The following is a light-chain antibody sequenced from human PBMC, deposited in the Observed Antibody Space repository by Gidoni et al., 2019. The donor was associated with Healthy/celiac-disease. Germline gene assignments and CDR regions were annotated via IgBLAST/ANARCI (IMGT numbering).Light chain of an antibody. CDR3: QQYGSSPLT. CDR1: QSVSSSD. Sequence: EIVLTQSPGTLSLSPGERATLSSRASQSVSSSDLAWYQQKPGQAPRLLIYGASSRATGIPDRFSGSGSGTDCTLTISRLEPVDFAVYYCQQYGSSPLTFGGXTKVEIQ. V-gene: IGKV3-20*01. J-gene: IGKJ4*01. CDR2: GAS.